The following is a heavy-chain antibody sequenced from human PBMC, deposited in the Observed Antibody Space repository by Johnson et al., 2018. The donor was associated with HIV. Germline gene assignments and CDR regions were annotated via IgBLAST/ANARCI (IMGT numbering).Heavy chain of an antibody. CDR1: GFTFINYA. V-gene: IGHV3-23*04. D-gene: IGHD2-2*01. CDR3: AKDPLVVPAATLDAFDI. Sequence: VQLVESGGGLVQPGGSLRLSCAASGFTFINYAMSWVRQAPGQGLEWVSSIGGSGTNTYYADSVKGRFTISRDNSKNTLYLQMQSLRAEDTAIYYCAKDPLVVPAATLDAFDIWGQGTMVTVSS. J-gene: IGHJ3*02. CDR2: IGGSGTNT.